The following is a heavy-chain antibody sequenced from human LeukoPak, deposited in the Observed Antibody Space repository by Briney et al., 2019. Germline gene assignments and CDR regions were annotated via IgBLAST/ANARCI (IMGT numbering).Heavy chain of an antibody. Sequence: PGGSLRLSCAASGFAFSDYYMSWIRQAPGKGLEWVSYISSSGSTIYYADSVKGRFTISRDNAKNPLYLQMNSLRAEDTAVYYCARDYSGSDYYYMDVWGKGTTVTISS. CDR1: GFAFSDYY. J-gene: IGHJ6*03. CDR3: ARDYSGSDYYYMDV. V-gene: IGHV3-11*01. D-gene: IGHD1-26*01. CDR2: ISSSGSTI.